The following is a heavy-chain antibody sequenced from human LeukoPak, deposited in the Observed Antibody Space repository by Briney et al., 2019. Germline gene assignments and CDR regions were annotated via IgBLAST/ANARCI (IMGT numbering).Heavy chain of an antibody. Sequence: SETLSLTCAVSGYSISSGYYWGWIRQPPGKGLEWIGSIYHSGSAYYNPSLKSRVTISVDTSKNQFSLKLSSVTAADTAVYYCAKGSMDGWLVTYRYFENWGQGTLVTVSP. D-gene: IGHD6-19*01. CDR1: GYSISSGYY. CDR2: IYHSGSA. CDR3: AKGSMDGWLVTYRYFEN. V-gene: IGHV4-38-2*01. J-gene: IGHJ4*02.